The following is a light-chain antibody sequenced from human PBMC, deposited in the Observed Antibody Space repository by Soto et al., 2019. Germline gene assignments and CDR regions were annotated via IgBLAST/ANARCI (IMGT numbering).Light chain of an antibody. J-gene: IGKJ5*01. CDR1: QSVRTF. Sequence: EIVLTQSPATLSLSPGDRATLACRASQSVRTFLAWYQQKPGQAPRLLIYDASNRATGVPARFSGSGSGTDFTLTISRLEPEDFAVYCCQQRSNWPPITFGQGTRVEIK. CDR2: DAS. V-gene: IGKV3-11*01. CDR3: QQRSNWPPIT.